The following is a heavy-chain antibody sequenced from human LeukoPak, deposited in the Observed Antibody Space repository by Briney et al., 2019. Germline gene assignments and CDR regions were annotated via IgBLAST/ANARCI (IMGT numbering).Heavy chain of an antibody. Sequence: GASVKVSCKASGFTFTSSAVQWVRQARGQRLEWIGWIVVGSGNTNYAQKFQERVTITRDMSTSTAYMELSSLRSEDTAVYYCAAHVDTATVVAASYFDYWGQGTLVTVSS. CDR3: AAHVDTATVVAASYFDY. V-gene: IGHV1-58*01. D-gene: IGHD5-18*01. J-gene: IGHJ4*02. CDR1: GFTFTSSA. CDR2: IVVGSGNT.